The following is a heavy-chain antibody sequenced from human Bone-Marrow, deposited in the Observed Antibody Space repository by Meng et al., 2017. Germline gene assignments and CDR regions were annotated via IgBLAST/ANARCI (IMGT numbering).Heavy chain of an antibody. Sequence: EVQLVESGGGLVQPGESLRLSCAASGFSFSTYWMHWVRQAPGKGLVWVSRINSDGSSTTYADSVKGRFTISRDNAKNTLYLQMNSLRAEDTAIYYCVDSNFDYWGQGTLVTVSS. D-gene: IGHD4-11*01. CDR1: GFSFSTYW. J-gene: IGHJ4*02. CDR3: VDSNFDY. CDR2: INSDGSST. V-gene: IGHV3-74*01.